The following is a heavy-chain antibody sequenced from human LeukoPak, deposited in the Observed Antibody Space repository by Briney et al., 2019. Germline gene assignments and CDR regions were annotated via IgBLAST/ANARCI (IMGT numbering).Heavy chain of an antibody. Sequence: SQTLSLTCAISGDSVSSNSAAWNWIRQSPSRGLEWLGRTYYRSKWYSDYAVSVKSRITINPDTSKNQFSLQLNSVTPEDTAVYYCARLRYYYDSSGYYNIFDYWGQGTLVTVSS. CDR2: TYYRSKWYS. V-gene: IGHV6-1*01. D-gene: IGHD3-22*01. CDR1: GDSVSSNSAA. J-gene: IGHJ4*02. CDR3: ARLRYYYDSSGYYNIFDY.